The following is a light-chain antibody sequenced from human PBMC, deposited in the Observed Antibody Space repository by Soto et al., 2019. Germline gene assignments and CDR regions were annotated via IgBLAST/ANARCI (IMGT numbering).Light chain of an antibody. V-gene: IGLV2-14*01. Sequence: QSALTQPASVSGSPGQSITISCTGTSSDVGGYNYVSWYQQHPGKAPKLMIYGVSNRPSGVSNRFSGSKSGNTASLTISGLQAEDEADYYCTSYANSSVVFGGGTKLTVL. CDR1: SSDVGGYNY. J-gene: IGLJ3*02. CDR3: TSYANSSVV. CDR2: GVS.